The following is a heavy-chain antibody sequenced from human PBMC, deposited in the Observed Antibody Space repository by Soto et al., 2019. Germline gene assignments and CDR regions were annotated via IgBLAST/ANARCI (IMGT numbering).Heavy chain of an antibody. CDR2: ISGGGDST. V-gene: IGHV3-23*01. Sequence: EEQLLESGGGLVQPGGSLRLSFAASGFSFSSYGMSWVRQAPGKGLEWVSGISGGGDSTYYADSVKGRFTISTDKSKTTLYLQMNSLRAEDTAVYYCARGQDDYGDSDVWFDPWGQGTLVSVSS. CDR1: GFSFSSYG. J-gene: IGHJ5*02. D-gene: IGHD4-17*01. CDR3: ARGQDDYGDSDVWFDP.